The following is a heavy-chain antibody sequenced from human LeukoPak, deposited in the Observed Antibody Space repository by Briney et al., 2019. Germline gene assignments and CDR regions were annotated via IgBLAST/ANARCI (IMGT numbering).Heavy chain of an antibody. Sequence: GGSLRLSCAASGFTFSSYSMNWVRQAPGKGLEWVSSISSSSSYIYYADSVKGRFTISRDNAKNSLCLQMNSLRAEDTAVYYCARGLVVVAAAPDYMDVWGKGTTVTVSS. V-gene: IGHV3-21*01. CDR1: GFTFSSYS. J-gene: IGHJ6*03. CDR2: ISSSSSYI. CDR3: ARGLVVVAAAPDYMDV. D-gene: IGHD2-15*01.